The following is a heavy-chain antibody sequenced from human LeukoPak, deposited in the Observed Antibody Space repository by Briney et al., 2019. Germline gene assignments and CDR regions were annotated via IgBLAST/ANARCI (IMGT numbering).Heavy chain of an antibody. V-gene: IGHV1-2*02. D-gene: IGHD6-19*01. CDR2: INPNSGGT. CDR1: GGTVSSYV. J-gene: IGHJ4*02. CDR3: ASVAVVGY. Sequence: ASVKVSCKASGGTVSSYVFSWVRQAPGQGLEWMGWINPNSGGTNYAQKFQGRVTMTRDTSISTAYMELSRLRSDDTAVYYCASVAVVGYWGQGTLVTVSS.